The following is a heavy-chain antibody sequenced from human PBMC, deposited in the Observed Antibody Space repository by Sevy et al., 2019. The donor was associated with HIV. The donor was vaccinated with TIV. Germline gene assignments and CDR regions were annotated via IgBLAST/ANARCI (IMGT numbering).Heavy chain of an antibody. Sequence: GGSLRLSCAASGFTFSSYEMNWVRQAPGKGLEWVSYISSSGSTIYYADSVKGRFTISRAKAKNSLYLQMNSLRAEDTAVYYCARQRKYTAMDSWGQGTLVTVSS. CDR1: GFTFSSYE. V-gene: IGHV3-48*03. CDR3: ARQRKYTAMDS. D-gene: IGHD5-18*01. CDR2: ISSSGSTI. J-gene: IGHJ5*02.